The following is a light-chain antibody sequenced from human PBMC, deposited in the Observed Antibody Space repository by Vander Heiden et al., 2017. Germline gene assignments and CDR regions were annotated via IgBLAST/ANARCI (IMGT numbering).Light chain of an antibody. Sequence: DIVMTQSPLPLPVTPGEPASISCRSSQSLLHSNGYNYLDWYLQKPGQSPQLLIYLGSNRASGVPDRFSGSGSGTDFTLKISRVEAEDVGVYYCKQYLQTPPTFGGGTKVEIK. CDR3: KQYLQTPPT. CDR2: LGS. J-gene: IGKJ4*01. V-gene: IGKV2-28*01. CDR1: QSLLHSNGYNY.